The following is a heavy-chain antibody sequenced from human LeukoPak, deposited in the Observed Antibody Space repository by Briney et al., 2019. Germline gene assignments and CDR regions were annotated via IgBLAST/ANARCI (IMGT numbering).Heavy chain of an antibody. V-gene: IGHV3-21*01. Sequence: GGSLRLSCAASGFTFSIYSMNWVRQAPGKGLEWVSSISSSSSYIYYADSVKGRFTISRDNAKNSLYLQMNSLRAEDTAVYYCARDYSYGDYGWFDPWGQGTLVTVSS. CDR1: GFTFSIYS. J-gene: IGHJ5*02. D-gene: IGHD4-17*01. CDR2: ISSSSSYI. CDR3: ARDYSYGDYGWFDP.